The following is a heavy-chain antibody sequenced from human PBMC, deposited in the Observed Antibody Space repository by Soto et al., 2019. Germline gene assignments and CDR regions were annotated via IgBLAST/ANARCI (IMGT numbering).Heavy chain of an antibody. D-gene: IGHD1-26*01. J-gene: IGHJ6*02. CDR2: IYSTGGT. V-gene: IGHV4-4*07. CDR1: GDSIGRFY. Sequence: QVQLHESGPGLVKPSETLSLTCTVSGDSIGRFYWSWIRQCAEQGLEWIGRIYSTGGTAYNPALEGRITISLDRSNNHVSLEMNAVTAADTAVYFCARDISGTGLDIWGRGTRVTVSS. CDR3: ARDISGTGLDI.